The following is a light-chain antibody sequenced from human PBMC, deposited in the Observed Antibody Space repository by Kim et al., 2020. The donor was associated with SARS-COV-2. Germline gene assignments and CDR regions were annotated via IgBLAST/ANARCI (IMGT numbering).Light chain of an antibody. J-gene: IGKJ1*01. CDR1: QSVLYSSNNKNY. CDR2: WAS. V-gene: IGKV4-1*01. CDR3: QQYFGIPRT. Sequence: DIVMTQSPDSLAVSLGERATINCKSSQSVLYSSNNKNYLAWYQQKPGQPPNLLIYWASTRESGVPDRFSGSGSGTDFTLTISSLQAEDVAVYYCQQYFGIPRTFGQGTKVDIK.